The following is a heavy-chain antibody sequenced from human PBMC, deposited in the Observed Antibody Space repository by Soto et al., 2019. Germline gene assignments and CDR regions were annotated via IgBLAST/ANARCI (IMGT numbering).Heavy chain of an antibody. CDR3: ARGHWRMFDP. Sequence: PSETLSLTCAVSGGSISSGGYSWSWIRQPPGKGLEWIGYIYHSGSTYYNPSLKSRVTISVDRSKNQFSLKLSSVTAADTAVYYCARGHWRMFDPWGQGTLVTVSS. CDR2: IYHSGST. D-gene: IGHD3-3*01. V-gene: IGHV4-30-2*01. CDR1: GGSISSGGYS. J-gene: IGHJ5*02.